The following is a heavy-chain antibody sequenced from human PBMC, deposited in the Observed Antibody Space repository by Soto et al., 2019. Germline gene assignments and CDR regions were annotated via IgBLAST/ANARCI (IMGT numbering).Heavy chain of an antibody. CDR2: INNDGSST. Sequence: GSLRLSCTASRFTFSSYWMHWVRQAPGKGLVWVSRINNDGSSTSYADSVKGRFTISRDNAKNTLYLQMNSLRAEDTAVYYCARDHIYDYVWGSYRYYYYGMDVWGQGTTVTVSS. J-gene: IGHJ6*02. D-gene: IGHD3-16*01. V-gene: IGHV3-74*01. CDR3: ARDHIYDYVWGSYRYYYYGMDV. CDR1: RFTFSSYW.